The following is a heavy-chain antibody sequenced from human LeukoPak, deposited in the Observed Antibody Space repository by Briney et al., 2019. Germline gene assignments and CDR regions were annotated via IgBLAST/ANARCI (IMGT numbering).Heavy chain of an antibody. J-gene: IGHJ4*02. CDR2: IYTSGST. CDR3: ARELYYGSGLFDY. Sequence: SETLSLTCTVSGGSISSGSYYWSWIRQPAGKGLEWIGRIYTSGSTNYNPSLKSRVTISVDTSKNQFSLKLSSVTAADTAVYYCARELYYGSGLFDYWGQGTLVTVSS. D-gene: IGHD3-10*01. V-gene: IGHV4-61*02. CDR1: GGSISSGSYY.